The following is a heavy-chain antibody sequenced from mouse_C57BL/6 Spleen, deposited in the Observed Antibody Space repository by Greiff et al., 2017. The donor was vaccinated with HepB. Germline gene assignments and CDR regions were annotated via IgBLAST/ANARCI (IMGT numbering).Heavy chain of an antibody. CDR1: GYTFTSYW. CDR2: IYPGSGST. V-gene: IGHV1-55*01. D-gene: IGHD2-5*01. J-gene: IGHJ4*01. Sequence: VQLQQSGAELVKPGASVKMSCKASGYTFTSYWITWVKQRPGQGLEWIGDIYPGSGSTNYNEKFKSKATLTVDTSSSTAYMQLSSLTSEDSAVYYCARDYYSNYYAMDYWGQGTSVTVSS. CDR3: ARDYYSNYYAMDY.